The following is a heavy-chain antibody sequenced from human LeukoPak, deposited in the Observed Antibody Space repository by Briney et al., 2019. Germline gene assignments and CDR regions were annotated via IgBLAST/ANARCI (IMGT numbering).Heavy chain of an antibody. CDR2: IDTDGTRI. J-gene: IGHJ3*02. CDR1: EFTFSSYW. V-gene: IGHV3-74*01. Sequence: GGSLRLSCAASEFTFSSYWMHWVRQAPGKGLVWVSRIDTDGTRITYADSVKGRFTISRDNAKNTLYLQMKRPRAEDTAVYYCAREGIVGATTDAFDIWGQGTMVTVSS. CDR3: AREGIVGATTDAFDI. D-gene: IGHD1-26*01.